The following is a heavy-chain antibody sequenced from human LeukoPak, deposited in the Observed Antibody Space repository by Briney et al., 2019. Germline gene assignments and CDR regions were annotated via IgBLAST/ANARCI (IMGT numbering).Heavy chain of an antibody. CDR1: GFTSINYA. V-gene: IGHV3-23*01. D-gene: IGHD5-12*01. J-gene: IGHJ4*02. CDR3: AKGAYDYIEIGYFDS. Sequence: GGSLRLSCAASGFTSINYAMNWVRQAPGKGLEWVSVLIGSSGSTDYAASVKGRFTISRDNSKNTLFLQMNSLRAEDTAIYYCAKGAYDYIEIGYFDSWGQGTLVTVSS. CDR2: LIGSSGST.